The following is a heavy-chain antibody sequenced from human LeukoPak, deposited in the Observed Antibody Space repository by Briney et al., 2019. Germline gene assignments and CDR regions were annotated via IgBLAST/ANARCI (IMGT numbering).Heavy chain of an antibody. CDR1: GGSFSGYY. J-gene: IGHJ4*02. Sequence: PSETLSLTCAVYGGSFSGYYWSWIRQPPGRGLEWIGEINHSGSTNYNPSLKSRVTISVDTSKNQFSLKLSSVTAADTAVYYCARRPRYDYGTRRGFDYWGQGTLVTVSS. CDR3: ARRPRYDYGTRRGFDY. CDR2: INHSGST. V-gene: IGHV4-34*01. D-gene: IGHD4-17*01.